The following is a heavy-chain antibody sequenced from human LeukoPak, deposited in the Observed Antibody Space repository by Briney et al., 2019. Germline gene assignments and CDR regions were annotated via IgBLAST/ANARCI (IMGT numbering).Heavy chain of an antibody. J-gene: IGHJ5*02. CDR3: ARRGPFAWNYDRERNWFDP. D-gene: IGHD1-7*01. CDR1: GYTFTSCD. Sequence: ASVKVSCKASGYTFTSCDINWVRQATGQGLEWMGWMNPNSGNTGYAQKFQGRVTMTRNTSISTAYMELSSLRSEDTAVYYCARRGPFAWNYDRERNWFDPWGQGTLVTVSS. V-gene: IGHV1-8*01. CDR2: MNPNSGNT.